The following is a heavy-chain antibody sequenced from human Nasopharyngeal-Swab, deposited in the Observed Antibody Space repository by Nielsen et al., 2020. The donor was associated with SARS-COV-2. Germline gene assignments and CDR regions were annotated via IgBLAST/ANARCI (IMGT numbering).Heavy chain of an antibody. D-gene: IGHD5-12*01. Sequence: WIRQPPGKGLEWIGYIYYSGSTYYNPSLKSRVTISVDTSKNQFSLKLSPVTAAVTAVYYCAREGVGRYSGYDPKGANWPDAFDIWGQGTMVTVSS. J-gene: IGHJ3*02. V-gene: IGHV4-31*02. CDR2: IYYSGST. CDR3: AREGVGRYSGYDPKGANWPDAFDI.